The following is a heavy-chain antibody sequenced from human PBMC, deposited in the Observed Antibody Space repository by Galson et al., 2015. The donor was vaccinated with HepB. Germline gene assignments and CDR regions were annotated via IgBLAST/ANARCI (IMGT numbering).Heavy chain of an antibody. CDR2: IKSKTGGGTT. CDR3: TTLDD. Sequence: SLRLSCAASGFTFRHAWMSWVRQAPGKGLEWVGRIKSKTGGGTTDYAAPVKGRFTISRDDSKNTVYLQLNSLKTEDTAVYFCTTLDDWGQGALVTVSS. V-gene: IGHV3-15*01. CDR1: GFTFRHAW. J-gene: IGHJ4*02.